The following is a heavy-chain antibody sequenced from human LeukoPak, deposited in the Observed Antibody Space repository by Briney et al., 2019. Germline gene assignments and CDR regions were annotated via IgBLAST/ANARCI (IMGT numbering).Heavy chain of an antibody. V-gene: IGHV4-59*04. Sequence: PSETLSLTCTVSGGSISSYYWSWIRQPPGKGLEWIGYIYHSGSTYYNPSLKSRVTISVDRSKNQFSLKLSSVTAADTAVYYCAGTVPAASFDYWGQGTLVTVSS. CDR1: GGSISSYY. J-gene: IGHJ4*02. D-gene: IGHD2-2*01. CDR3: AGTVPAASFDY. CDR2: IYHSGST.